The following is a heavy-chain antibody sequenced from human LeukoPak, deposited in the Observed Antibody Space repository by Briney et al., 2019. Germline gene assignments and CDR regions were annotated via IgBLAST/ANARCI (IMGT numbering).Heavy chain of an antibody. CDR1: GFTFSSYS. CDR2: ISSSSSYI. D-gene: IGHD3-10*01. CDR3: ASGAYYYGSPFDY. J-gene: IGHJ4*02. Sequence: PGGSLRLSCAASGFTFSSYSMNRVRQAPGKGLEWVSSISSSSSYIYYADSVKGRFTISRDNAKNSLYLQMNSLRAEDTAVYYCASGAYYYGSPFDYWGQGTLVTVSS. V-gene: IGHV3-21*01.